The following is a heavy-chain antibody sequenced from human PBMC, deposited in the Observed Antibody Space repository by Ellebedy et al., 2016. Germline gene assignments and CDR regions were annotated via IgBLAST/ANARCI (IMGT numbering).Heavy chain of an antibody. D-gene: IGHD1-26*01. Sequence: GGSLRLSXSASGFTFSSYSMNWVRQAPGKGLEWVSSISSSSSYIYYADSVKGRFTISRDNAKNSLYLQMSSLRAEDTAVYYCARAPYSGSPCQDYWGQGTLVTVSS. J-gene: IGHJ4*02. V-gene: IGHV3-21*01. CDR3: ARAPYSGSPCQDY. CDR2: ISSSSSYI. CDR1: GFTFSSYS.